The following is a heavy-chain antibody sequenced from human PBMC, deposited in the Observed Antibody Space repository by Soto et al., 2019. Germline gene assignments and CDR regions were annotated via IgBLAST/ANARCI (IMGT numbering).Heavy chain of an antibody. CDR1: GFTFSSYA. Sequence: QVQLVESGGGVVQPGRSLRLSCAASGFTFSSYAMHWVRQAPGKGLEWVAVLSYDGSNKYYADSVKGRFTISRDNSKNTLYLQMNSLRAEDTAVYYCARVHGTPWFGELWGAFDIWGQGTMVTVSS. CDR3: ARVHGTPWFGELWGAFDI. V-gene: IGHV3-30-3*01. J-gene: IGHJ3*02. D-gene: IGHD3-10*01. CDR2: LSYDGSNK.